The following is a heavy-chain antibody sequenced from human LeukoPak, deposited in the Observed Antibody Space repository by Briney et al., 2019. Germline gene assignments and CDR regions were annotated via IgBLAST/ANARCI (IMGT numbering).Heavy chain of an antibody. Sequence: SETLSLTCTVSGGSISPYYWSWLRQPPGKGLEWIGYISYSGSTKNNPSLKSRVTISVDTSKNQFSLKLSSVTAADTAVYYCARGTQRAAAGLILNYYYYYGMDVWGQGTTVTVSS. J-gene: IGHJ6*02. CDR3: ARGTQRAAAGLILNYYYYYGMDV. CDR1: GGSISPYY. D-gene: IGHD6-13*01. CDR2: ISYSGST. V-gene: IGHV4-59*12.